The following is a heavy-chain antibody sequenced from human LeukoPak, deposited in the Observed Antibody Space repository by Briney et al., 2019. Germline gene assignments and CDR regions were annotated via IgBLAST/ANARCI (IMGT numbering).Heavy chain of an antibody. Sequence: ASVKVSCKASGYTFTCYYMHWVRQAPGQGLEWMGWINPDSGGTNYAQNFQGRVTMTRDTSISTAYMELSRLRSDDTAMYYCARDKQLDWAHYYYYMDVWGKGTTVTVSS. CDR2: INPDSGGT. CDR3: ARDKQLDWAHYYYYMDV. D-gene: IGHD1-1*01. J-gene: IGHJ6*03. CDR1: GYTFTCYY. V-gene: IGHV1-2*02.